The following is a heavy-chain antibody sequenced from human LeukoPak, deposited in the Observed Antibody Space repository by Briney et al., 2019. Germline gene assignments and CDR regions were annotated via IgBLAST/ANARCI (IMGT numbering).Heavy chain of an antibody. CDR2: IKHDGSEK. V-gene: IGHV3-7*03. D-gene: IGHD2-2*02. J-gene: IGHJ5*02. CDR1: GFTFSSYW. Sequence: GGSLRLSCAASGFTFSSYWMSWVRQAPGKGLEWVANIKHDGSEKYYVDSVKGRFTISRDNAKNSLYLQMNSLRVEDTAVYYCARDGVPAAIGWFDPWGQGTLVTVSS. CDR3: ARDGVPAAIGWFDP.